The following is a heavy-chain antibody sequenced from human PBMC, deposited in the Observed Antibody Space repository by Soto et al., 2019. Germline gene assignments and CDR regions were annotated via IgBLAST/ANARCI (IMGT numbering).Heavy chain of an antibody. CDR1: GYTLTELS. V-gene: IGHV1-24*01. Sequence: EASVKVSCKVSGYTLTELSMHWVRQAPGKGLEWMGGFDPEDGETIYAQKFQGRVTMTEDTSTDTAYMELSSLRSEDTAVYYCATLTGSTTYYYYGMDVWGQGTTVTVSS. CDR2: FDPEDGET. D-gene: IGHD1-1*01. J-gene: IGHJ6*02. CDR3: ATLTGSTTYYYYGMDV.